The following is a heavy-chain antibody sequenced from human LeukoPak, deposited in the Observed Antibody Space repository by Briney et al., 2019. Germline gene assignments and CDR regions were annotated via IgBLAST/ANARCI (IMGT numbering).Heavy chain of an antibody. CDR3: ARDQGESGYTYGRRGGYYYYYYMDV. V-gene: IGHV3-30*04. CDR2: ISYDGSNE. D-gene: IGHD5-18*01. J-gene: IGHJ6*03. CDR1: GFTFSSYV. Sequence: GGSLRLSCAASGFTFSSYVMHWVRQAPGKGLEWVAIISYDGSNEYYADSVKGRFTISRDNSKNTLYPQINSPRAADTAVYYCARDQGESGYTYGRRGGYYYYYYMDVWGTGTTVTISS.